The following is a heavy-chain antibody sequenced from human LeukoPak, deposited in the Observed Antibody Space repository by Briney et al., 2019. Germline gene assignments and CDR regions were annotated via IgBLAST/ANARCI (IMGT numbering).Heavy chain of an antibody. J-gene: IGHJ4*02. CDR1: GFTFSSYA. Sequence: PGGSLRLSCAASGFTFSSYAMSWVRQAPVKGLEWVSAISGSGGSTYYADSVKGRFTISRDNSKNTLYLQMNSLRAEDTAVYYCAKDVPGLRVVPAGHFDYWGQGTLVTVSS. CDR3: AKDVPGLRVVPAGHFDY. V-gene: IGHV3-23*01. CDR2: ISGSGGST. D-gene: IGHD2-2*01.